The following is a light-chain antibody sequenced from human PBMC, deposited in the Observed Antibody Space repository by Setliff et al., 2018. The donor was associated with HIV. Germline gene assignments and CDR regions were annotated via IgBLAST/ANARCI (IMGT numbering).Light chain of an antibody. V-gene: IGLV2-14*01. CDR3: SSYTSSSTVV. Sequence: ALAQPASVSGSPGQSITISCTGTSSDVGGYNYVSWYQQHPGKAPKLMIYDVSKRPSGVSLRFSASKSGTTASLTISGLQAEDEADYYCSSYTSSSTVVFGTGTKGTVL. CDR2: DVS. CDR1: SSDVGGYNY. J-gene: IGLJ1*01.